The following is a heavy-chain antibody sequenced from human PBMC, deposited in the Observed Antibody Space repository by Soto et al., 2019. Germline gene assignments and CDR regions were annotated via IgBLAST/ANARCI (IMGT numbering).Heavy chain of an antibody. D-gene: IGHD6-19*01. Sequence: PGGSLRLSCAASGFTFSSYGMHWVRQAPGKGLEWVAVISYDGSNKYYADSVKGRLTISRDNSKNTLYLQMNSLRAEDTAVYYCAKGLAVVGTLNPYYYYGMDVWGQGTTVTVSS. CDR1: GFTFSSYG. CDR3: AKGLAVVGTLNPYYYYGMDV. V-gene: IGHV3-30*18. CDR2: ISYDGSNK. J-gene: IGHJ6*02.